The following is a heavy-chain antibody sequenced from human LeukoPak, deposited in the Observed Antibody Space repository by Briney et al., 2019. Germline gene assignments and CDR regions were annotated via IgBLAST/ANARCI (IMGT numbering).Heavy chain of an antibody. CDR1: GFNFRDAA. Sequence: GGSLRLSCAASGFNFRDAAMTWVRQAPGKGLEWVALISFSGDNSYYADSVKGRFSVSRDNSENTLSLQMNSLRVEDTARYYCAKDIQLSTWGLGTMVTDSS. CDR3: AKDIQLST. D-gene: IGHD5-24*01. CDR2: ISFSGDNS. V-gene: IGHV3-23*01. J-gene: IGHJ3*01.